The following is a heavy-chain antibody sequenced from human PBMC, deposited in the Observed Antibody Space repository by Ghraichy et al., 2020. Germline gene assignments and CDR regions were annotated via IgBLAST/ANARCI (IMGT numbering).Heavy chain of an antibody. D-gene: IGHD5-18*01. CDR2: ISGSGGST. CDR3: AKGYSYGYGTPGGY. Sequence: WGSLRLSCAASGFTFSSYAMSWVRQAPGKGLEWVSAISGSGGSTYYADSVKGRFTISRDNSKNTLYLQMNSLRAEDTAVYYCAKGYSYGYGTPGGYWGQGTLVTVSS. J-gene: IGHJ4*02. CDR1: GFTFSSYA. V-gene: IGHV3-23*01.